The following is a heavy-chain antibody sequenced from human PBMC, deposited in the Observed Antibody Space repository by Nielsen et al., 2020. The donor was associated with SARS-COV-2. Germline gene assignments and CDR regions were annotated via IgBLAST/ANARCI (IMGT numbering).Heavy chain of an antibody. Sequence: SETLSLTCTVSGSSISSGYYWGWIRQPPGKGLEWIGSIYHSGSTYYNPSLKSRVTISVDTSKNQFSLKLSSVTAADTAVYYCARGVRVMDVWGKGTTVTVSS. D-gene: IGHD2-21*01. V-gene: IGHV4-38-2*02. CDR1: GSSISSGYY. J-gene: IGHJ6*03. CDR3: ARGVRVMDV. CDR2: IYHSGST.